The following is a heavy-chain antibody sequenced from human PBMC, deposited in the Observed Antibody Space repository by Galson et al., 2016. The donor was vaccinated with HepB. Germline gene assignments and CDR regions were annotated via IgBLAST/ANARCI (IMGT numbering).Heavy chain of an antibody. CDR3: AKPLLNLNSGFDKFDS. V-gene: IGHV3-23*01. CDR1: GFTFTDYY. CDR2: ITGSGGNT. J-gene: IGHJ4*02. D-gene: IGHD5-12*01. Sequence: SLRLSCAASGFTFTDYYMSWVRQAPGKGLEWVSAITGSGGNTHYADSVKGRFTVSRDNSKNTLYLQMDSLRAEDAALYYCAKPLLNLNSGFDKFDSWGRGTLVTVSS.